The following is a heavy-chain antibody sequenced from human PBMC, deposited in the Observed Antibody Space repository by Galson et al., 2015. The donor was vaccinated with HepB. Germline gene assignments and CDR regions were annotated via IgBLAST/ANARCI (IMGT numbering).Heavy chain of an antibody. J-gene: IGHJ3*01. CDR1: GFSLSTSGMS. V-gene: IGHV2-70*01. CDR2: IDWDDDK. CDR3: ARTVRDENYYDSSGFVRYAFDF. D-gene: IGHD3-22*01. Sequence: PALVKPTQTLTLTCTFSGFSLSTSGMSVSWIRQPPGKALEWLALIDWDDDKFYSTSLTTRLTISKDTSRNQVVLTMTNMDPVDTATYYCARTVRDENYYDSSGFVRYAFDFWGQGTMVAVSA.